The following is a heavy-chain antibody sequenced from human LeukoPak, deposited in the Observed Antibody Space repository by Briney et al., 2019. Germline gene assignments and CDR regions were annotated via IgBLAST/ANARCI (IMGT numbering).Heavy chain of an antibody. D-gene: IGHD5-18*01. Sequence: ETLSLTCTVSGDSISSYYWSWIRQPPGKGLEWIGYIYYSGHTNYNPSLKSRVTISLDTSKSQFSLKLSSMTAADTAVYYCARHSFGHLFDNWGQGTLVTVSS. CDR1: GDSISSYY. V-gene: IGHV4-59*01. CDR3: ARHSFGHLFDN. CDR2: IYYSGHT. J-gene: IGHJ4*02.